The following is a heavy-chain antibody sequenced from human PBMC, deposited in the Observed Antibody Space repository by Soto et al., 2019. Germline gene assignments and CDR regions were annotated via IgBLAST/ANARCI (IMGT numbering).Heavy chain of an antibody. CDR3: ARGKVYSSGWYHYFDY. CDR1: GYSFTSYW. V-gene: IGHV5-51*01. J-gene: IGHJ4*02. D-gene: IGHD6-19*01. CDR2: TYPGDSDT. Sequence: PGESLKISCKGSGYSFTSYWIGWVRQMPGKGLEWMGITYPGDSDTRYSPSFQGQVTISADKSISTAYLQWSSLKASDTAMYYCARGKVYSSGWYHYFDYWGQGNLVTVSS.